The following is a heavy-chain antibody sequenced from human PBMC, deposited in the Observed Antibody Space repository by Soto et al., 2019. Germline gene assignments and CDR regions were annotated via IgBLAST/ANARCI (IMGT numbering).Heavy chain of an antibody. V-gene: IGHV3-7*03. D-gene: IGHD6-19*01. CDR2: VNEDESAK. Sequence: PGGSLRLSCADSGFTFSNSWMAWVRQAPGKGLEWVANVNEDESAKTYVGSVKGRFTISRDNAKNSLYLQMNSLRAEDTALYYCAKDIAGGATVAGTLYYYYGMDVWGQGTTVTVSS. CDR1: GFTFSNSW. CDR3: AKDIAGGATVAGTLYYYYGMDV. J-gene: IGHJ6*02.